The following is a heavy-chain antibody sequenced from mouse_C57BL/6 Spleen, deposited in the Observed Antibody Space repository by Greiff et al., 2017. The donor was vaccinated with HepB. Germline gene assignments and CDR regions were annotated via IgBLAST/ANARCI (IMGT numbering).Heavy chain of an antibody. J-gene: IGHJ2*01. CDR3: TTDYGSRGGGY. D-gene: IGHD1-1*01. CDR1: GFNIKDDY. V-gene: IGHV14-4*01. CDR2: IDPENGDT. Sequence: VHVKQSGAELVRPGASVKLSCTASGFNIKDDYMHWVKQRPEQGLEWIGWIDPENGDTEYASKFQGKATITADTSSNTAYLQLSSLTSEDTAVYYCTTDYGSRGGGYWGQGTTLTVSS.